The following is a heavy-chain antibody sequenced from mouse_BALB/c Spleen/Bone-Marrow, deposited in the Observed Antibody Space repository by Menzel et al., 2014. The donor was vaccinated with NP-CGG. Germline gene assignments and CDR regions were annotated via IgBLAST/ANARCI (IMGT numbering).Heavy chain of an antibody. V-gene: IGHV1-7*01. Sequence: VQLQQSGAELAKPWASVKMSCKASGYTFTNYWMHWVKQRPGQGLEWIGYIYPSTGYTEYNQKFKDKATLTSDKSSSTAYMQLSSLTSEDSAVYYCAGGRFAYWGQGTLVTVSA. CDR2: IYPSTGYT. D-gene: IGHD1-1*02. CDR1: GYTFTNYW. J-gene: IGHJ3*01. CDR3: AGGRFAY.